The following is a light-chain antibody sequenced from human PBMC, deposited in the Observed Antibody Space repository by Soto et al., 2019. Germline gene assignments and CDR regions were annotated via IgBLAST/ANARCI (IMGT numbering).Light chain of an antibody. V-gene: IGKV3-11*01. Sequence: EIVLTQSPATLSLSPGEGATLSCRASQSVSTYLAWYQQKPGQAPRLLIYDATNRATGVPARFSASGSETDFTLTISSLEPEDFAVYYWQQRSNWLTFGGGTKVEIK. CDR2: DAT. CDR3: QQRSNWLT. J-gene: IGKJ4*01. CDR1: QSVSTY.